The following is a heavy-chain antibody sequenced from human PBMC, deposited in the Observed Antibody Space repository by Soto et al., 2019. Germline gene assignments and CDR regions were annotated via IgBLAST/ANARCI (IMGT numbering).Heavy chain of an antibody. V-gene: IGHV1-69*13. D-gene: IGHD3-3*01. CDR1: GGTFSSYA. Sequence: GASVKVSCKASGGTFSSYAISWVRQAPGQGLEWMGGIIPIFGTANYAQKFQGRVTITADESTSTAYMELRSLRSDDTAVYYCARETSPGYDFWSRYYYYYGMDVWGQGTTVTVSS. J-gene: IGHJ6*02. CDR3: ARETSPGYDFWSRYYYYYGMDV. CDR2: IIPIFGTA.